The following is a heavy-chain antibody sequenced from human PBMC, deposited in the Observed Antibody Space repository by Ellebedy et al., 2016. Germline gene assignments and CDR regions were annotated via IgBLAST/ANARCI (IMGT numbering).Heavy chain of an antibody. V-gene: IGHV3-74*01. J-gene: IGHJ4*02. Sequence: GESLKISCAASGFTFSSYWMHWVRQAPGKGLVWVSRINSDGSSTSYADSVKGRFTISRDNAKNTLYLQMNSLRAEDTAVYYCARGGWYDSSGYCHFDYWGQGTLVTVSS. CDR1: GFTFSSYW. D-gene: IGHD3-22*01. CDR3: ARGGWYDSSGYCHFDY. CDR2: INSDGSST.